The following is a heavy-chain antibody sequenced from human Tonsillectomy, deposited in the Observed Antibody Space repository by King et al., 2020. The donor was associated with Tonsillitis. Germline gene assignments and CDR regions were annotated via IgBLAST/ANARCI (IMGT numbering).Heavy chain of an antibody. J-gene: IGHJ3*02. Sequence: QLVQSGGGLVKPGGSLRLSCAASGFTFSDYYMSWIRQAPGKGLEWVSYISSRGSTIYYADSVKGRLPISRDQAKHSLYLQMKSLRAEDTAVYYCARERITMIVVVNDAFDIWGQGTMVTVSS. D-gene: IGHD3-22*01. V-gene: IGHV3-11*01. CDR1: GFTFSDYY. CDR2: ISSRGSTI. CDR3: ARERITMIVVVNDAFDI.